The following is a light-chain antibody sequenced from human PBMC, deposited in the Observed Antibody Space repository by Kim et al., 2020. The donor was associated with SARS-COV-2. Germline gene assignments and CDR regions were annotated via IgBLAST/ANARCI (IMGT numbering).Light chain of an antibody. CDR2: DNN. V-gene: IGLV1-51*01. Sequence: QSVLTQPPSASAAPGQKVTISCSGTSSNIGKNYVSWYHHLPGTAPKLLIYDNNKRPSGIPDRFSGSKSGTAATLGITGLQTGDEADYYCGTWDSSLSAGVFGGGTQLTVL. CDR1: SSNIGKNY. J-gene: IGLJ2*01. CDR3: GTWDSSLSAGV.